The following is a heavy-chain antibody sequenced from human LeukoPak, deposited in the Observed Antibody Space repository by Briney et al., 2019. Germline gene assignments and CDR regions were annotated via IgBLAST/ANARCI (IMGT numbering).Heavy chain of an antibody. D-gene: IGHD3-10*01. CDR1: GGSISSYY. J-gene: IGHJ4*02. Sequence: PSETLSLTCTVSGGSISSYYWSWIRQPPGKGLEWIGYIYYSGSTNYNPSLKSRVTISVDTSKNQFSLKLSSVTAADTAVYYCARLVRARFALDYWGQGTLVTVSS. CDR3: ARLVRARFALDY. CDR2: IYYSGST. V-gene: IGHV4-59*08.